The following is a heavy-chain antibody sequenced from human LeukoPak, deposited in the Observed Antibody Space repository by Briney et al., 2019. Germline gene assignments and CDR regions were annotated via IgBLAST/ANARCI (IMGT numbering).Heavy chain of an antibody. J-gene: IGHJ3*02. CDR1: GGSFSGYY. D-gene: IGHD3-10*01. Sequence: SETLSLTCAVYGGSFSGYYWSWIRQPPGKGLEWIGEINHSGSTNYNPSLKSRVTISVDTSKNQFSLKLSSVTAADTAVYYCARENTMVRGAFDAFDIWGQGTMDTVSS. CDR3: ARENTMVRGAFDAFDI. CDR2: INHSGST. V-gene: IGHV4-34*01.